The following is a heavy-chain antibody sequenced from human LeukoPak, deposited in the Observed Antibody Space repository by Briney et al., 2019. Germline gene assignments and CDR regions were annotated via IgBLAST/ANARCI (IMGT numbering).Heavy chain of an antibody. Sequence: ASVKVSCKASGYTFTSYYMHWVRQAPGQGLEWMGIINPSGGSTSYAQKFQGRVTMTRDTSTSTVYMELSSLRSEDTAVYYCARVEYDFWSGYYWVFDYWGQGTLVTVSS. CDR2: INPSGGST. V-gene: IGHV1-46*01. CDR3: ARVEYDFWSGYYWVFDY. D-gene: IGHD3-3*01. CDR1: GYTFTSYY. J-gene: IGHJ4*02.